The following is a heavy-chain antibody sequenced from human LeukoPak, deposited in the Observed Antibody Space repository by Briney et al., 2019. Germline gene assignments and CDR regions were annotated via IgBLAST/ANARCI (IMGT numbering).Heavy chain of an antibody. CDR1: GFNFDDYA. Sequence: PGRSLRLSCEGPGFNFDDYAMPWVRQAPGKGLEWVSGISFNSGSIGYADSVKGRFTISRDNAKKSLYLEMASLKTDDSALYYCTNGSPYHSGLDVWGQGTSVTVSS. CDR3: TNGSPYHSGLDV. D-gene: IGHD3-10*01. V-gene: IGHV3-9*01. CDR2: ISFNSGSI. J-gene: IGHJ6*02.